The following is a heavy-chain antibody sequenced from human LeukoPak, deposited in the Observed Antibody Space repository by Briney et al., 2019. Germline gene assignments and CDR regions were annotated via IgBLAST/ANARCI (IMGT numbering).Heavy chain of an antibody. CDR3: ARYCSSTSCYGGMNWFDP. CDR1: GYTFTSYG. J-gene: IGHJ5*02. CDR2: ISAYNGNT. D-gene: IGHD2-2*01. Sequence: GASVKVSCKASGYTFTSYGISWVRQAPGQGLEWMGWISAYNGNTNYAQKLQGRVTMTTDTSTSTAYMELRSLRSDDTAVYYCARYCSSTSCYGGMNWFDPWGQGTRVTVSS. V-gene: IGHV1-18*01.